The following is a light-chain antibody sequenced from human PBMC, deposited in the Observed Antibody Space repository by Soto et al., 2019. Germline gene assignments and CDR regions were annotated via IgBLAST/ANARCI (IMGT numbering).Light chain of an antibody. J-gene: IGKJ1*01. CDR2: GAS. CDR1: QSVSSN. V-gene: IGKV3-15*01. Sequence: EIVMTQSPTTLSVSPGERVTLSCRASQSVSSNLAWYQQRPGQAPRLLIYGASTRATGAPARFSGSGSGTEFTLTISSLQSEDLAVYYCQQYNNWPPWTFGQGTNVEIK. CDR3: QQYNNWPPWT.